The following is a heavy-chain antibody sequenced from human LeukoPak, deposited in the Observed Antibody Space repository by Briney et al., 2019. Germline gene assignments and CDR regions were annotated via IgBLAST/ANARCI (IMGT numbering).Heavy chain of an antibody. Sequence: EGSLRLSCAASGFAVSNKFMYWVRQAPGKGLEWVSVIRVGDVTHYADSVKGRFTTSRDSSKNTVYLQMESLRVEDTAVYYCAREDNGGATDDGFDVWGHGTVVTVSS. V-gene: IGHV3-53*01. CDR1: GFAVSNKF. D-gene: IGHD3-16*01. CDR2: IRVGDVT. J-gene: IGHJ3*01. CDR3: AREDNGGATDDGFDV.